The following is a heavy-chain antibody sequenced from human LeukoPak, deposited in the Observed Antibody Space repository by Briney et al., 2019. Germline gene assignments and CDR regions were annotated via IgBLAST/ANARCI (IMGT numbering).Heavy chain of an antibody. Sequence: GGSLRLPCAASGFTFSSYAMSWVRQAPGKGLEWVSAISSSGGSTYYADSVKGRFTISRDNSKNTLYLQMNSLRAEDTAVYYCAKGSKPAAILWGRTTYYYYGMDVWGQGTTVTVSS. CDR3: AKGSKPAAILWGRTTYYYYGMDV. CDR1: GFTFSSYA. V-gene: IGHV3-23*01. D-gene: IGHD2-2*02. J-gene: IGHJ6*02. CDR2: ISSSGGST.